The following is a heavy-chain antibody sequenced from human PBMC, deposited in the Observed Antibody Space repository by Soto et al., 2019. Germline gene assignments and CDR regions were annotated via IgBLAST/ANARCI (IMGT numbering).Heavy chain of an antibody. J-gene: IGHJ4*02. CDR3: AHVYGGYDNFDY. V-gene: IGHV2-5*02. D-gene: IGHD5-12*01. CDR1: GFSLSSSGVG. Sequence: QITLKESGPTLVKPTQTLTLTCTFSGFSLSSSGVGVGWIRQPPGKALEWLALIYWDDDKRYSPSLKSRLTITKDTSKNQVVLTMTNMDPVDTATYYCAHVYGGYDNFDYWGQGTLVTVSS. CDR2: IYWDDDK.